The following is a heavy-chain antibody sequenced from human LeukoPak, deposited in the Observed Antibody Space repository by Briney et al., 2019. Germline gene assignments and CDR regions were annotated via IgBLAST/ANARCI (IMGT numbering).Heavy chain of an antibody. CDR3: ARGGGDPSKYYYYNMDV. V-gene: IGHV3-9*01. J-gene: IGHJ6*03. D-gene: IGHD2-21*02. CDR1: GFTFDDYA. Sequence: PGRSLRLSCAASGFTFDDYAMHWVRQGPGKGLEWVSGISWNSGSIGYADSVKGRFTISRDNSKNTLYLQMHSLRPEDTAVYYCARGGGDPSKYYYYNMDVWGKGTTVTVSS. CDR2: ISWNSGSI.